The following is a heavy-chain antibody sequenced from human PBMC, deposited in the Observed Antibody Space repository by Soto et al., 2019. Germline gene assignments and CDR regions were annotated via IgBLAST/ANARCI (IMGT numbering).Heavy chain of an antibody. V-gene: IGHV4-31*03. CDR2: IYYSGST. J-gene: IGHJ6*02. Sequence: QVQLQESGPGLVKPSQTLSLTCTVSGGSISSGGYYWSWIRQHPGKGLEWIGYIYYSGSTYYNPSLNNRVTISVDTSKNQSSLKLSSVAAADTAVYYCARDPEYYGPYGMDVWGQGTTVTVSS. CDR1: GGSISSGGYY. CDR3: ARDPEYYGPYGMDV. D-gene: IGHD3-10*01.